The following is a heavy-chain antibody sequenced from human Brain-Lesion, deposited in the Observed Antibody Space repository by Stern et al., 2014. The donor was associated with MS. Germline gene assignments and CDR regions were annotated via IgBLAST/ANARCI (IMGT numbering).Heavy chain of an antibody. V-gene: IGHV1-24*01. CDR2: FDPEDGET. Sequence: VQLVESGAEGKKPGASVKVSCKVSGYTLTELSMHWVRQAPRKGLEWMGGFDPEDGETIYAQKFQGRVTMTEDTSPDTAYMELSSLRSEDTAVYYCATLSPGAGGNYYRHFDYWGQGTLVTVSS. J-gene: IGHJ4*02. CDR1: GYTLTELS. D-gene: IGHD1-26*01. CDR3: ATLSPGAGGNYYRHFDY.